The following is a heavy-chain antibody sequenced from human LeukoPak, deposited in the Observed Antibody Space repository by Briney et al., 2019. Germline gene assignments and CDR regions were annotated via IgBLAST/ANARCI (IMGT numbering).Heavy chain of an antibody. CDR1: GFTFTIYG. Sequence: PGGSLRLSCAASGFTFTIYGMNWVRQAPGKGLEWVSSISSSGSDIYYADSVKGRFTFSRDNAKNLLYLQMNSLRAEDTAVYYCARDRLGSGCLDNWGQGTLVTVSS. J-gene: IGHJ4*02. CDR2: ISSSGSDI. V-gene: IGHV3-21*01. D-gene: IGHD6-19*01. CDR3: ARDRLGSGCLDN.